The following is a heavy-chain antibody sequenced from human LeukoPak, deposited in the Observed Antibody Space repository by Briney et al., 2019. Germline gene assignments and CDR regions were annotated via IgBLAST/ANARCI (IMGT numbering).Heavy chain of an antibody. CDR3: AKVSIFGNAFDI. V-gene: IGHV3-30*02. J-gene: IGHJ3*02. Sequence: PGGSLRLSCAASGFTFNSYGMHWVRQAPGKGLEWVAFIRYDGSNKYYADSVKGRFTISRDNSKNTLYLQMNSLRAEDAAVYYCAKVSIFGNAFDIWGQGTMVTVSS. CDR1: GFTFNSYG. D-gene: IGHD3-3*01. CDR2: IRYDGSNK.